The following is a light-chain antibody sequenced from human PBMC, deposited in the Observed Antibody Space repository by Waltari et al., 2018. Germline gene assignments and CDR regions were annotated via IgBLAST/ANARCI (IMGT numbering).Light chain of an antibody. CDR3: QQRNKWPVT. Sequence: DIVLTQSPATLSLSPGERATLSCRASQSVTNYLAWYQQKPGQAPRLLIYDVSNRATDIPARFSGSGFATDFTLTIIDLKPEDIAVYYCQQRNKWPVTFGGGTKVEIK. CDR1: QSVTNY. V-gene: IGKV3-11*01. CDR2: DVS. J-gene: IGKJ4*01.